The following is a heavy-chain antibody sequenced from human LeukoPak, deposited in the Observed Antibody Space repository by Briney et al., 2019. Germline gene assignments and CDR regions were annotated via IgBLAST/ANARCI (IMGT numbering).Heavy chain of an antibody. J-gene: IGHJ5*02. CDR2: ISGSGGST. CDR1: GFTFSSYA. Sequence: GGSLRLSCAASGFTFSSYAMSWVRQAPGKGLEWVSAISGSGGSTYYADSVKGRFTISRDNSKNTLYLQMNSLRAEDTAVYYCASSYYYGSGSYSWFGPWGQGTLVTVSS. V-gene: IGHV3-23*01. CDR3: ASSYYYGSGSYSWFGP. D-gene: IGHD3-10*01.